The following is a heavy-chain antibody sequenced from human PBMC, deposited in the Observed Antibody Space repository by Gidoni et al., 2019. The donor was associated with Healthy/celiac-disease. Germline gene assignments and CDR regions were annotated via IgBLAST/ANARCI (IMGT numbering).Heavy chain of an antibody. Sequence: QLQLQESGPGLVKPSENLSLTCTVSGGSISSSSYYWGWIRKPPGKGLEWIGSIYYSGSTYYNPSLKSRVTISVDTSENQFSLKLSSVTAADTAVYYCARTYYYDSSTDAFDIWGQGTMVTVSS. D-gene: IGHD3-22*01. CDR1: GGSISSSSYY. CDR2: IYYSGST. V-gene: IGHV4-39*01. J-gene: IGHJ3*02. CDR3: ARTYYYDSSTDAFDI.